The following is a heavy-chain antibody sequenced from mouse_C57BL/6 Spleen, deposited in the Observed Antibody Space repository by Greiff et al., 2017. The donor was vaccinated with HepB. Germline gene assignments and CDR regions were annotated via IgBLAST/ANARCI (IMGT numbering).Heavy chain of an antibody. V-gene: IGHV1-64*01. CDR3: ARNPSTVVEEGAY. J-gene: IGHJ3*01. CDR1: GYTFTSYW. Sequence: QVQLKQPGAELVKPGASVKLSCKASGYTFTSYWMHWVKQRPGQGLEWIGMIHPNSGSTNYNEKFKSKATLTVDKSSSTAYMQLSSLTSEDSAVYYCARNPSTVVEEGAYWGQGTLVTVSA. D-gene: IGHD1-1*01. CDR2: IHPNSGST.